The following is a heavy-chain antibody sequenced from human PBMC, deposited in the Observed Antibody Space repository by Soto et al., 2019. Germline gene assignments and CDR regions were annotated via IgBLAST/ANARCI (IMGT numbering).Heavy chain of an antibody. Sequence: EVQLLESGGGLVQPGGSLRLSCAASGFTFKNYAMTWVRQAPGKGLEWVPAISGGGDTTSYADSVKGRFTVSRDGSKNTLYLQMRRLRAEDTALYYCAKGRGGSGSLTPRVDFWGQGTLVTVSS. D-gene: IGHD3-10*01. CDR3: AKGRGGSGSLTPRVDF. CDR1: GFTFKNYA. V-gene: IGHV3-23*01. CDR2: ISGGGDTT. J-gene: IGHJ4*02.